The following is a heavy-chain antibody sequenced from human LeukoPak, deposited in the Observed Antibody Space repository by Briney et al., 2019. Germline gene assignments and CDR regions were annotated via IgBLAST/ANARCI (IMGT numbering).Heavy chain of an antibody. J-gene: IGHJ5*02. D-gene: IGHD6-13*01. Sequence: SETLSLTCAVSGGSISSGGYSWSWIRQPPGKGLEWIGYIYHSGSTYYNPSLKSRVTISVDRSKNQFSLKPSSVTAADTAVYYCARVAAAGTYWFDPWGQGTLVTVSS. CDR1: GGSISSGGYS. CDR2: IYHSGST. V-gene: IGHV4-30-2*01. CDR3: ARVAAAGTYWFDP.